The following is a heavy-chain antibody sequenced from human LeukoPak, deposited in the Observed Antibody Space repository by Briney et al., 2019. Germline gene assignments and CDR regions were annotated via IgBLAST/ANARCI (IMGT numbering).Heavy chain of an antibody. CDR1: GFTFSSYT. CDR3: ARDSGSYSRTFDY. Sequence: GGSLGLSCAASGFTFSSYTMNWVRQAPGKGLEWVSSISSSSSYIYYADSVKGRFTISRDNAKNSLYLQMDSLRADDTAVYYCARDSGSYSRTFDYWGQGTLVTVSS. CDR2: ISSSSSYI. J-gene: IGHJ4*02. D-gene: IGHD1-26*01. V-gene: IGHV3-21*01.